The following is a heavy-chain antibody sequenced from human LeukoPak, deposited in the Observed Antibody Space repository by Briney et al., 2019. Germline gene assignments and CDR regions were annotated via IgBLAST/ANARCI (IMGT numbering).Heavy chain of an antibody. V-gene: IGHV3-48*04. CDR2: ISSSSSTI. J-gene: IGHJ5*02. CDR1: GFTFSSYS. Sequence: GGSLRLSCAASGFTFSSYSMNWVRQVPGKGLEWVSYISSSSSTIYQADSVKGRFTISRDNAKNSLYLQMNSLRAEDTAVYYCARQPYYYDSSAKNWFDPWGQGTLVTVSS. D-gene: IGHD3-22*01. CDR3: ARQPYYYDSSAKNWFDP.